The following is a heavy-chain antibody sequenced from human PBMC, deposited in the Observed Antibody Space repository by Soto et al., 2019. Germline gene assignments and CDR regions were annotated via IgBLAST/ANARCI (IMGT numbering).Heavy chain of an antibody. CDR3: AREVRDTDVADFDY. J-gene: IGHJ4*02. V-gene: IGHV3-48*02. Sequence: EVQLVESGGGLVQPGGSLRLSCAASGFTFSSYSMNWVRQAPGKGLEWLSYISSSISRMHYAYSVKGRFTISRDNAKNSLYLQINSLRDEDTAVYYCAREVRDTDVADFDYWGQGTLVTVSS. D-gene: IGHD5-18*01. CDR1: GFTFSSYS. CDR2: ISSSISRM.